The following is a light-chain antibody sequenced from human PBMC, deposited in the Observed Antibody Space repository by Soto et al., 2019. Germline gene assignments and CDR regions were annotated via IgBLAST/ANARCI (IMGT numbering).Light chain of an antibody. CDR1: QSLDSN. J-gene: IGKJ1*01. CDR3: QQYNNWPWT. V-gene: IGKV3-15*01. CDR2: RAS. Sequence: EIVMTQSPATLSVSPGERATLSCRASQSLDSNLAWYQQKPGQAPRLLIYRASTRATGIPARFSGSESGTDFTRTISSLQSEDFAVYYWQQYNNWPWTFGRGTKVEIK.